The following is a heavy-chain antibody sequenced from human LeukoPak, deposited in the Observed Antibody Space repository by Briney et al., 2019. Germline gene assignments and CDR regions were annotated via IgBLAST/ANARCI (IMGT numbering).Heavy chain of an antibody. CDR1: GFTFSTYV. CDR3: VRDSRPPDSIHFWSVNLFDP. CDR2: ISGGGGST. D-gene: IGHD3-3*02. J-gene: IGHJ5*02. V-gene: IGHV3-23*01. Sequence: PGGSLRLSCAASGFTFSTYVMSWVRQAPGKGLEWVSAISGGGGSTYYADSVKGRFTISRDNSKNTLYLQMNSLRPEDTAVYYCVRDSRPPDSIHFWSVNLFDPWGQGTLVTVSS.